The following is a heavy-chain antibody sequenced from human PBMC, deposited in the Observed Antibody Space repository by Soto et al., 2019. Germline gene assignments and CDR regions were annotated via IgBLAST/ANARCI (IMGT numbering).Heavy chain of an antibody. CDR1: GFTFSSYA. J-gene: IGHJ5*02. CDR2: ISGSGGST. CDR3: AKEPPGAVAGTHNWFGP. Sequence: GGSLRLSCAASGFTFSSYAMSWVRQAPGKGLEWVSAISGSGGSTYYADSVKGRFTISRDNSKNTLYLKMNSLRAEDTAVYNCAKEPPGAVAGTHNWFGPGGQGTLVTVSS. D-gene: IGHD6-19*01. V-gene: IGHV3-23*01.